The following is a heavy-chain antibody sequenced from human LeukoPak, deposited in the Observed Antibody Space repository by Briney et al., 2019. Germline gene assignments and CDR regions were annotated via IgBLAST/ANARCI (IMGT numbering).Heavy chain of an antibody. CDR2: ISGSGDST. D-gene: IGHD2-15*01. CDR3: AKGVVVVAAKYYFDY. J-gene: IGHJ4*02. Sequence: GGSLRLSCAASGFTFSSYAMSWVRQAPGKGLEWVSAISGSGDSTYYADSVKGRFTISRDNSKDTLYLQMNSLRAEDTAVYYCAKGVVVVAAKYYFDYRGQGTLVTVSS. CDR1: GFTFSSYA. V-gene: IGHV3-23*01.